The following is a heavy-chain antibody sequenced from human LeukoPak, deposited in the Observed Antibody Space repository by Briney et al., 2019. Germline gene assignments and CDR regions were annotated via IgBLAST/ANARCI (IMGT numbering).Heavy chain of an antibody. CDR1: GGSISSSY. CDR2: IYTSGTT. V-gene: IGHV4-4*07. J-gene: IGHJ6*03. CDR3: ARLGYSSSSTGYYYYMDV. Sequence: PSETLSLTCTVSGGSISSSYWSWLRQPAGKGLEWIGRIYTSGTTSYNPSLKSRVSISVDKSKNQLSLKLSSVTAADTAVYYCARLGYSSSSTGYYYYMDVWGKGTTVTVSS. D-gene: IGHD6-6*01.